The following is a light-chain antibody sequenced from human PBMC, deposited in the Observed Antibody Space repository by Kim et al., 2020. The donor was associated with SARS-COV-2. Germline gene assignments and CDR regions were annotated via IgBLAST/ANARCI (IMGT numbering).Light chain of an antibody. CDR3: QSYDSANHVI. V-gene: IGLV6-57*03. CDR1: SGNSASNY. J-gene: IGLJ2*01. Sequence: TISVSCTRTSGNSASNYVQWYQQRPGSASTTVIYEDSRRPSGVRDRVSASIDTSSNSASLTLSGLTTEDEADYYCQSYDSANHVIFGGGTQLTVL. CDR2: EDS.